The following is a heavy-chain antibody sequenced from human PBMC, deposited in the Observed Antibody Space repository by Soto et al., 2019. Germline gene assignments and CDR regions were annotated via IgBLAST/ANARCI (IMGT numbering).Heavy chain of an antibody. CDR1: GGTFSSYT. CDR2: IIPILGIA. V-gene: IGHV1-69*08. J-gene: IGHJ6*02. Sequence: QVQLVQSGAEVKKPGSSVKVSCKASGGTFSSYTISWVRQAPGQGLEWMGRIIPILGIANYAQKFQGRVTIAADKSTSTAYMELSSLGSEDTAVYYCAGERLGIDYYYYYGMDVWGQGTTVTVSS. CDR3: AGERLGIDYYYYYGMDV. D-gene: IGHD6-13*01.